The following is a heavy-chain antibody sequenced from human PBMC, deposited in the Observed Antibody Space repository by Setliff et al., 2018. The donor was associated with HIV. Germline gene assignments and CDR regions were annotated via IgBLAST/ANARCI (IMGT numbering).Heavy chain of an antibody. CDR1: GYTLTKLS. CDR2: FDPEDGET. Sequence: GASVKVSCKVSGYTLTKLSIHWVRQGPGKGLEWMGGFDPEDGETIYAQKFQGRVTMTEDTSIDTAYMRMSSLRSEDTAMYYCATDNREGVGTPYYFDYWGQGTQVTVSS. D-gene: IGHD1-26*01. CDR3: ATDNREGVGTPYYFDY. J-gene: IGHJ4*02. V-gene: IGHV1-24*01.